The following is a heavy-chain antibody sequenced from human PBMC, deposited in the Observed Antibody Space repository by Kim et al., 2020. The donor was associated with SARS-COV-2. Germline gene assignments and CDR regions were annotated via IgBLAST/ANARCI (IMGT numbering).Heavy chain of an antibody. V-gene: IGHV1-24*01. Sequence: ASVKVSCKVSGYTLPDFSLHWVRQAPGKGLEGMGGFDPEDGETIYAQKFQGRGTMTEDTYTDTAYMELSSLRTEDTAGYYCATARWGVSPGQEPDYYQGM. CDR3: ATARWGVSPGQEPDYYQGM. CDR2: FDPEDGET. CDR1: GYTLPDFS. J-gene: IGHJ6*01. D-gene: IGHD3-10*01.